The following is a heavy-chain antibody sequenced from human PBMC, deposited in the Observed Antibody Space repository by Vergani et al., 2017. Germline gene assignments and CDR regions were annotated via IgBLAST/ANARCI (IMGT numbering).Heavy chain of an antibody. CDR1: GGSISSDNW. CDR2: FHRSRGT. D-gene: IGHD3-16*01. Sequence: QVQLQQWGPGLVTPSGTLSLTCAVYGGSISSDNWWNWVRRAPGKGLQWIGEFHRSRGTNYNPSLRRRVTISLDRSKNQFSLKLTSVTAAATAVYFCASNPRLGGNVVDSWGQGTLVTVSS. J-gene: IGHJ4*02. V-gene: IGHV4-4*02. CDR3: ASNPRLGGNVVDS.